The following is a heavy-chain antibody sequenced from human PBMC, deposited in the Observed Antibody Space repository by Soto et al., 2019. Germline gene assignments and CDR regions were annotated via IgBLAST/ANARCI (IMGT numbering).Heavy chain of an antibody. J-gene: IGHJ4*02. V-gene: IGHV4-59*01. CDR1: GGSITSYH. CDR2: IYYSGST. D-gene: IGHD3-22*01. Sequence: PSETLSLTCVVSGGSITSYHWSWIRQFPGKGLEWIGYIYYSGSTNYNPSLKSRVTISVDTSKNQFSLKLSYVTAADTAVYYCARDRKYYDRSGYYYGTFDVWGQGTLVTVSS. CDR3: ARDRKYYDRSGYYYGTFDV.